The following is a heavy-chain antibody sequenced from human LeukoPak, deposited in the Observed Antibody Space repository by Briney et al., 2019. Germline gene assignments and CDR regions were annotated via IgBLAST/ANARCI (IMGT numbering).Heavy chain of an antibody. Sequence: GGTLRLSCAASGFTFSSYGVSWVRQAPGKGLEWVSAISGSGGSTYYADSVKGRFTISRDNSKNTLYLQMNSLRAEDTAVYYCAKPYYYGSGSYYYWGQGTLVTVSS. V-gene: IGHV3-23*01. CDR2: ISGSGGST. D-gene: IGHD3-10*01. CDR1: GFTFSSYG. J-gene: IGHJ4*02. CDR3: AKPYYYGSGSYYY.